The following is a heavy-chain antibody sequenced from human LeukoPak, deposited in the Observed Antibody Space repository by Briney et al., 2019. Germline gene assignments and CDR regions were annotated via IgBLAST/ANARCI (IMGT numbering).Heavy chain of an antibody. V-gene: IGHV4-39*01. J-gene: IGHJ4*02. Sequence: PSETLSLTCTVSGGSISSSSYYWGWIRQPPGKGLEWIGSIYYSGSTYYNPSLKSRVTISVDTSKNQFSLKLSSVTAADTAVYYCAIYPDPSYFDYWGQGTLVTVSS. CDR1: GGSISSSSYY. CDR3: AIYPDPSYFDY. CDR2: IYYSGST.